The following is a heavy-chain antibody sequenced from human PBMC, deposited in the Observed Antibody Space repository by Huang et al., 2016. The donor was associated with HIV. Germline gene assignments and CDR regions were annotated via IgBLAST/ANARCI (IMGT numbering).Heavy chain of an antibody. CDR1: GDSVSSHY. J-gene: IGHJ5*02. Sequence: QVRLQESGPGLVKPSETLSLSCTVSGDSVSSHYWGWIRHPPGKGLEWIGTVYDSGTTKYNPRLKSRITISVDTSKNGFSLNITSVSAADTAMYFCVRDQRRLAVGGIDNWFDPWGQGALVTVSS. CDR3: VRDQRRLAVGGIDNWFDP. V-gene: IGHV4-59*02. CDR2: VYDSGTT. D-gene: IGHD6-19*01.